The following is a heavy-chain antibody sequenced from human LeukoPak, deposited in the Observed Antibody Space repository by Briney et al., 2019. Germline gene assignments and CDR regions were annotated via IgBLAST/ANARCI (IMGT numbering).Heavy chain of an antibody. V-gene: IGHV1-8*01. CDR2: MNPNSGNT. J-gene: IGHJ3*02. Sequence: ASVKVSCKASGYTFTSNDINWLRQATGQGLEWVGWMNPNSGNTGYAQKFQGRVTMTRNTSISTAYMELSSLRSEDTAVYYCARGNPLGLEWFEDAFDIWGQGTMVTVSS. D-gene: IGHD3-3*01. CDR1: GYTFTSND. CDR3: ARGNPLGLEWFEDAFDI.